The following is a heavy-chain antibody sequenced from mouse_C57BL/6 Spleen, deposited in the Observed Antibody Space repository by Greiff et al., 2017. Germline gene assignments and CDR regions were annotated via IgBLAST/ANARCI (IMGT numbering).Heavy chain of an antibody. J-gene: IGHJ4*01. V-gene: IGHV1-55*01. CDR3: ARELRGYAMDY. CDR2: IYPGSGST. D-gene: IGHD1-1*01. CDR1: GYTFTSYW. Sequence: QVQLQQPGAELVKPGASVKMSCKASGYTFTSYWITWVKQRPGQGLAWIGDIYPGSGSTNYNEKFKSKATLTVDTSSSTAYMQLSSLTSEDSAVYYCARELRGYAMDYWGQGTSVTVSS.